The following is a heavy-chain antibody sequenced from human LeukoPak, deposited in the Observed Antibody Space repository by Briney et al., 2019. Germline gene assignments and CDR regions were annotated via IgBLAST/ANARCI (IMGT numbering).Heavy chain of an antibody. CDR1: GFTISGDA. V-gene: IGHV3-30*04. J-gene: IGHJ3*01. CDR3: ARETLDALDL. Sequence: PGGSLRLSCTASGFTISGDAMHWVRQAPGKGLQWVAHISFDGSYKYYADSVKGRFTISRDNSKNTLYLQMNSLRTDDTALFYCARETLDALDLWGPGTVVTVFS. CDR2: ISFDGSYK.